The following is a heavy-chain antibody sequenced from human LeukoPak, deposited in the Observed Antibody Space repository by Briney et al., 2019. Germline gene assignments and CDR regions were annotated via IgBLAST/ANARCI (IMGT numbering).Heavy chain of an antibody. CDR1: GGSFSSYY. J-gene: IGHJ4*02. CDR2: IYTSGYT. D-gene: IGHD3-22*01. CDR3: ARVKDTSGYPEDY. V-gene: IGHV4-59*10. Sequence: PSETLSLTCAVYGGSFSSYYWSWIRQPAGKGLEWIGRIYTSGYTNYNPSLKSRVTMSVDTSKNQFSLKLSSVTAADTAVYYCARVKDTSGYPEDYWGQGTLVTVSS.